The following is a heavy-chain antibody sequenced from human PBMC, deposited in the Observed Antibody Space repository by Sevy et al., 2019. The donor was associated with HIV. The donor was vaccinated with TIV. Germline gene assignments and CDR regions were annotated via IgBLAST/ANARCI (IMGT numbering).Heavy chain of an antibody. Sequence: GGSLRLSCTVSGFIFNNKGMHWVRQAPGRGLEWVAAIFSDRTTKYYGDSVKGRFTISRDNSKNALFLQMNSLRVDDTALYYCARESGSVGYLDTWGQGTLVTVSS. D-gene: IGHD1-1*01. CDR3: ARESGSVGYLDT. J-gene: IGHJ4*02. V-gene: IGHV3-30*12. CDR1: GFIFNNKG. CDR2: IFSDRTTK.